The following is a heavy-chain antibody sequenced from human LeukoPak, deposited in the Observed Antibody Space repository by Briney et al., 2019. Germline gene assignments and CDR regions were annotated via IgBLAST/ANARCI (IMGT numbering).Heavy chain of an antibody. CDR2: MHYSGGT. D-gene: IGHD2-15*01. Sequence: SETLSLTCTVSGGSISSYYWSWIRQPPGKGLEWIGYMHYSGGTNYNPPLKSRVTISVDTSKNQFSLKLSSVTAADTAVYYCARSGGLNNYYYMDVWGKGTTVTVSS. V-gene: IGHV4-59*01. J-gene: IGHJ6*03. CDR3: ARSGGLNNYYYMDV. CDR1: GGSISSYY.